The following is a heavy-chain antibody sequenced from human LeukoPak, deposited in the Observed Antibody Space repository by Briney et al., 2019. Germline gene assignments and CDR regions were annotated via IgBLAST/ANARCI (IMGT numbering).Heavy chain of an antibody. J-gene: IGHJ4*02. D-gene: IGHD2-15*01. CDR2: MSSRGSTI. CDR3: ARARTPDH. V-gene: IGHV3-48*03. CDR1: GFTFSIYE. Sequence: GGSLRPSSAASGFTFSIYEMSWVRQAPGQGLEWLSYMSSRGSTISYADSVKGRFTISRDNAKNSLFLQMNSLRAEDTAVYYCARARTPDHWGQGTLVTVSS.